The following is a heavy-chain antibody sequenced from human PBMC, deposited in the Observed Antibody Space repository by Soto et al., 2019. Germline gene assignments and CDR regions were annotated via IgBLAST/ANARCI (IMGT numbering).Heavy chain of an antibody. J-gene: IGHJ4*02. Sequence: QVQLVESGGGVVQPGRSLRLSCAASGFTFSSYAMHWVRQAPGKGLEWVAVISYDGSNKYYADSVKGRFTISRDNSKNTLYLQMNSLRAEDTAVYYCARGTRDSSGYYWFDYWGQGTLVTVSS. CDR2: ISYDGSNK. V-gene: IGHV3-30-3*01. CDR3: ARGTRDSSGYYWFDY. CDR1: GFTFSSYA. D-gene: IGHD3-22*01.